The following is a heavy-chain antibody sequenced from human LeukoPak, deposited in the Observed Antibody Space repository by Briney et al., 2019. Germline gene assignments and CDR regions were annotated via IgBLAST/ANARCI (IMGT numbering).Heavy chain of an antibody. D-gene: IGHD3-10*01. CDR2: ISPNSGGT. CDR1: GYTFTSYG. CDR3: ARDRHPSARSGSYFRGNWFDP. J-gene: IGHJ5*02. Sequence: ASVKVSCKASGYTFTSYGISWVRQAPGQGLEWMGWISPNSGGTNYAQKFQGRVTMTRDTSISTAYMEVSRLGSDDTAVYYCARDRHPSARSGSYFRGNWFDPWGQGTLVTVSS. V-gene: IGHV1-2*02.